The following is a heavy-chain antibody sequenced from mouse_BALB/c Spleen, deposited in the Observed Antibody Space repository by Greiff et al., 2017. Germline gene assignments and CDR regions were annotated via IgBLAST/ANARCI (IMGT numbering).Heavy chain of an antibody. CDR1: GFTFSDAW. Sequence: EVQVVESGGGLVQPGGSMTLSCAASGFTFSDAWMDWVRQSPEKGLEWVAEIRSKANTHATYYAESVKGRFTISRDVSKSSVYLQMNSLGAEDTGIYYCAGLGPYWGQGTLVTVSA. V-gene: IGHV6-6*01. CDR3: AGLGPY. J-gene: IGHJ3*01. CDR2: IRSKANTHAT. D-gene: IGHD3-3*01.